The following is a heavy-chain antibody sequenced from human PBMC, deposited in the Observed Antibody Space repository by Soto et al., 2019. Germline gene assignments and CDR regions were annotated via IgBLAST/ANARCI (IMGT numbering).Heavy chain of an antibody. D-gene: IGHD1-26*01. CDR2: ISWNSGSI. Sequence: EVQLVESGGGLVQPGRSLRLSCEASGLTFDDYAMHWVRQAPGKGLEWVSGISWNSGSIGYADSVKARFTISRDNAKHSLYLQKNSLRAEDTAFYYCAKDISGRGSFYYYYGLDVWGQGTSVTVSS. CDR3: AKDISGRGSFYYYYGLDV. J-gene: IGHJ6*02. CDR1: GLTFDDYA. V-gene: IGHV3-9*01.